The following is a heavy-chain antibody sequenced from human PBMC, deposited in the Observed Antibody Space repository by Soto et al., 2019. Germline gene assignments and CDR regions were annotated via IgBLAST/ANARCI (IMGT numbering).Heavy chain of an antibody. Sequence: GRFPRLSCAASGLIFCSYGMHWVRPAPGKGVEGVAVISYDGSKRYYADSVKGRFNISRDKSTNTLYLQMSSLKAEDTAVYYCAKVMIFGVVTPGVLYIDYWGQGTLVTVSS. CDR2: ISYDGSKR. CDR1: GLIFCSYG. D-gene: IGHD3-3*01. CDR3: AKVMIFGVVTPGVLYIDY. V-gene: IGHV3-30*18. J-gene: IGHJ4*02.